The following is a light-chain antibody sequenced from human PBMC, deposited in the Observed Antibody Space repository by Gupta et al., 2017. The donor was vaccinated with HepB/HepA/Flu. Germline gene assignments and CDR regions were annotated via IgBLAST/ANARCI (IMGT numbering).Light chain of an antibody. V-gene: IGLV1-40*01. CDR3: QSYDISLDGSRV. CDR2: GNR. Sequence: QSVLTQPPSVSRAPGQRVTISCTGSPSNIGAGYDVHWYQQFPGTAPRLLIYGNRNRPSGVPDRFSGSTSGTSAFLAITGLQAEDEADYYCQSYDISLDGSRVFGGGTKLTVL. CDR1: PSNIGAGYD. J-gene: IGLJ2*01.